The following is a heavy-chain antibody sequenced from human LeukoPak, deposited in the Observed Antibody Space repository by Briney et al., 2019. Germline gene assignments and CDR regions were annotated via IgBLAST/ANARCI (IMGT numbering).Heavy chain of an antibody. J-gene: IGHJ4*02. V-gene: IGHV1-2*02. CDR3: ARAQRRGYSSGCTGY. Sequence: XSVKVSCKASGYTFTGYYMHWVRQAPGQGLEWMGWINPNSGGTNYAQKFQGRVTMTRDTSISTAYMELSRLRSDDTAVYYCARAQRRGYSSGCTGYWGQGTLVTVSS. D-gene: IGHD6-19*01. CDR1: GYTFTGYY. CDR2: INPNSGGT.